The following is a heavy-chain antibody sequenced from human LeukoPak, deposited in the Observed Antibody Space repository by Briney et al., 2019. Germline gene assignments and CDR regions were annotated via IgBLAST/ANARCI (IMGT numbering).Heavy chain of an antibody. V-gene: IGHV3-48*03. CDR1: GFTFSSYE. J-gene: IGHJ4*02. CDR2: ISSSGNTI. Sequence: PGGSLRLSCAASGFTFSSYEMNWVRQAPGNGLEWVSYISSSGNTIYYADSVKGRFTISRDNAKNSLYLQMNGLRAEDTAVYYCARAKLYYYDSSGYYSGFDYWGQGTLVTVSS. CDR3: ARAKLYYYDSSGYYSGFDY. D-gene: IGHD3-22*01.